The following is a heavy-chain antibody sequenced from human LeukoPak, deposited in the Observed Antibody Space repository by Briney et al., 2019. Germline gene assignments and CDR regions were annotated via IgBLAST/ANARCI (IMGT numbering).Heavy chain of an antibody. CDR3: ARAARRYGITGTGDY. D-gene: IGHD1-7*01. J-gene: IGHJ4*02. CDR2: ISSSSSSI. Sequence: GGSLRLSCAASGFTFSTYGMNWVRQAPGKGLEWISYISSSSSSIYYADSVKGRVTISRDNAKNSLYLQMNSLRAEDTAVYYCARAARRYGITGTGDYWGQGTLVTVSS. CDR1: GFTFSTYG. V-gene: IGHV3-48*01.